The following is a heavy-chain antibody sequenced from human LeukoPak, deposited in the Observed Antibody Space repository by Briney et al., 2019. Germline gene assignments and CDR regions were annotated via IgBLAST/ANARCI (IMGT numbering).Heavy chain of an antibody. J-gene: IGHJ5*02. V-gene: IGHV4-59*01. Sequence: SETLSLTCTVSGGPISSYYWSWIRQPPGKGLEWIGYIYYSGSTNYNPSLKSRVTISVDTSKNQFSLKLSSVTAADTAVYYCARDGGGSYYGWFDPWGQGTLVTVSS. CDR3: ARDGGGSYYGWFDP. D-gene: IGHD1-26*01. CDR1: GGPISSYY. CDR2: IYYSGST.